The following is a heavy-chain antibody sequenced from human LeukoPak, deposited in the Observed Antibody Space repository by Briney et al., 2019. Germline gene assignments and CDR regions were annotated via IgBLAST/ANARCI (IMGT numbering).Heavy chain of an antibody. V-gene: IGHV1-69*13. D-gene: IGHD3-10*01. Sequence: ASVKVSCKASGGTFSTYTIHWVRQAPGQGLEWMGGIIPISDSANYAQKFQGRVTISADESTSTAYMDLSSLSSEDTAVYYCARGDVGGFGEYFVYWGQGTLVTVSS. CDR1: GGTFSTYT. J-gene: IGHJ4*02. CDR3: ARGDVGGFGEYFVY. CDR2: IIPISDSA.